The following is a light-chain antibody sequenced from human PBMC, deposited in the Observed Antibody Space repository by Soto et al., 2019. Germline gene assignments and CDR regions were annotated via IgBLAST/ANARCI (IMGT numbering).Light chain of an antibody. J-gene: IGLJ2*01. CDR2: STN. CDR3: QVYYRGLVV. V-gene: IGLV7-43*01. Sequence: QAVVTQEPSLTVSPGGTVTLTCSSNTGAVTTAYYPNWFQRKPGQAPRALIYSTNKRHSWTPGRFSGSLLGAKAALTLSDVQPEDEDEYVCQVYYRGLVVFGGGTKLTVL. CDR1: TGAVTTAYY.